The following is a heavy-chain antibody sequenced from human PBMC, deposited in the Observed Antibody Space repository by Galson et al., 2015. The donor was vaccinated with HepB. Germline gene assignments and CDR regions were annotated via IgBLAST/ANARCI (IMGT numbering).Heavy chain of an antibody. Sequence: SLRLSCAASGFTFSNAWMNWVRQAPGKGLEWVGRIKSKTDGGTTDYAAPVKGRFTISRDDSKNTLYLQMNSLKTEDTAVYYCTTDYGSCSSTSCYDDAFDIWGQGTMVTVSS. CDR2: IKSKTDGGTT. CDR1: GFTFSNAW. D-gene: IGHD2-2*01. V-gene: IGHV3-15*07. J-gene: IGHJ3*02. CDR3: TTDYGSCSSTSCYDDAFDI.